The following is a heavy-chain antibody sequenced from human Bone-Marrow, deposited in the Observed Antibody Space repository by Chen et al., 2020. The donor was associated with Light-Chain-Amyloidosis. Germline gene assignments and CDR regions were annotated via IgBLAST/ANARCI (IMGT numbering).Heavy chain of an antibody. CDR3: AKAAVDKPMGRYIWDF. V-gene: IGHV1-2*07. CDR2: FNPETLAA. Sequence: QVHLVQSGAEMKKPGASVKVSCKTSGYTFTDFHIHWLRQAPGQGLEWVGWFNPETLAANYLHRYQARVIMTRDTSTSTAHMELSVLTSDDTAVYYCAKAAVDKPMGRYIWDFWGQGTLVTVSS. D-gene: IGHD5-18*01. J-gene: IGHJ4*02. CDR1: GYTFTDFH.